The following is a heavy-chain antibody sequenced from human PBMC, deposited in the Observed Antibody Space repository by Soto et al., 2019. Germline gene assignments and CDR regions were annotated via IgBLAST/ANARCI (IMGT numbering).Heavy chain of an antibody. D-gene: IGHD3-22*01. Sequence: QVQLVQSGAEVKKSGSSVKVSCKASGGTFSSYAISWVRQAPGQGLEWMGGIIPIFGTANYAQKFQGRVTITADESTSTAYMELSSLRSEDTAVYYCARDKVGYYDSRGYYRVSVPPDYYYGMDVWGQGTTVTVSS. J-gene: IGHJ6*02. CDR2: IIPIFGTA. CDR1: GGTFSSYA. CDR3: ARDKVGYYDSRGYYRVSVPPDYYYGMDV. V-gene: IGHV1-69*01.